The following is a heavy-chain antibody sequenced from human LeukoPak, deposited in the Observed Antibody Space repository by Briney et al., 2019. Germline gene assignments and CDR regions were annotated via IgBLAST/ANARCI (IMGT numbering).Heavy chain of an antibody. CDR3: ARPVSPNYFYYMDV. V-gene: IGHV3-11*01. CDR1: GFTFSNFY. Sequence: GGSLRLSCAASGFTFSNFYMSWSRQAPGKGLEWLSYISGSGTNQHYADSVRGRFTISRDNAENSLSLQMDSLRAEDTAVYYCARPVSPNYFYYMDVWGKGTTVTVSS. CDR2: ISGSGTNQ. J-gene: IGHJ6*03. D-gene: IGHD4-11*01.